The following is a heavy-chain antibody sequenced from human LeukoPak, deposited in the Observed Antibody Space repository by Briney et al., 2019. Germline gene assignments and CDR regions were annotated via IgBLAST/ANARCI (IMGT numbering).Heavy chain of an antibody. CDR2: IQYSGST. CDR1: GYSVSTDNC. CDR3: ARYGGTYFDT. Sequence: SETLSLTCAVSGYSVSTDNCWGWIRQPPGKGLEWIGYIQYSGSTSYNPSLKSRVTISVDTSKNQFSLKLSSVTAADSAVYSCARYGGTYFDTWGQGTMVTVSS. J-gene: IGHJ3*02. V-gene: IGHV4-28*01. D-gene: IGHD3-10*01.